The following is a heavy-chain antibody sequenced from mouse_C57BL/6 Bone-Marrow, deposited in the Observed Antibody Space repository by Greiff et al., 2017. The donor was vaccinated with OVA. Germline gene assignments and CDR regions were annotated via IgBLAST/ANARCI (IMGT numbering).Heavy chain of an antibody. V-gene: IGHV7-3*01. Sequence: DVMLVESGGGLVQPGGSLSLSCAASGFTFTDYYMSWVRQPPGKALEWLGFIRNKANGYTTEYSASVKGRFTISRDNSQSILYLQMNALRAEDSATYYCARCDYEGYFDYWGQGTTLTVSS. CDR3: ARCDYEGYFDY. D-gene: IGHD2-4*01. CDR2: IRNKANGYTT. J-gene: IGHJ2*01. CDR1: GFTFTDYY.